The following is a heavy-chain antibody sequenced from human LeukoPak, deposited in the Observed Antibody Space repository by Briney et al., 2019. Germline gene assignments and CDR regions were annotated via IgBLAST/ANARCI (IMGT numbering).Heavy chain of an antibody. J-gene: IGHJ4*02. D-gene: IGHD4-17*01. CDR1: GSTFSSYG. CDR3: AKLGPLRLADYFDY. CDR2: ISYDGSNK. Sequence: GGSLRLSCAASGSTFSSYGMHWVRQAPGKGLEWVAVISYDGSNKYYADSVKGRFTISRDNSKNTLYLQMNSLRAEDTAVYYCAKLGPLRLADYFDYWGQGTLVTVSS. V-gene: IGHV3-30*18.